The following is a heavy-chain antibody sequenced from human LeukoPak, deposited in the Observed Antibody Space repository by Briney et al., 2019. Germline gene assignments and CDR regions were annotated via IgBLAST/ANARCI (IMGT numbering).Heavy chain of an antibody. CDR3: ARDAHHYYDSSGYYWGHAFDI. D-gene: IGHD3-22*01. CDR1: GGSISSYY. Sequence: SETLSLTCTVSGGSISSYYWSWIRQPPGKGLEWIGYIYYSGSTNYNPSLKSRVTISVDTPKNQFSLKLSSVTAADTAVYYCARDAHHYYDSSGYYWGHAFDIWGQGTMVTVSS. CDR2: IYYSGST. V-gene: IGHV4-59*01. J-gene: IGHJ3*02.